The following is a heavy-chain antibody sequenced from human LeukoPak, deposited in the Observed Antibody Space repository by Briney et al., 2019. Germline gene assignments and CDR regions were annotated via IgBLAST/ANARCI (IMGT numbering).Heavy chain of an antibody. D-gene: IGHD3-22*01. V-gene: IGHV3-21*01. CDR2: ISSSSSYI. J-gene: IGHJ4*02. CDR1: GFTFNSYA. Sequence: GGSLRLSCAASGFTFNSYAMNWVRQAPGKGLEWVSSISSSSSYIYYADSVKGRFTISRDNAKNSLYLQMNSLRAEDTAVYYCARVQGNYYDSSGYRGYWGQGTLVTVSS. CDR3: ARVQGNYYDSSGYRGY.